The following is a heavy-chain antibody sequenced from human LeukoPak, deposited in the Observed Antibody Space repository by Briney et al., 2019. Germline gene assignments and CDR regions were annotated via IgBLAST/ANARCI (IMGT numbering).Heavy chain of an antibody. CDR1: GGSISSSNYY. Sequence: SETLSLTCTVSGGSISSSNYYWGWIRQPPGKGLEWIGSIYYSGCTYYNPSLKSRVTISVDTSKDQFSLKLSSVTAADTAVYYCARHDSSTWYAFDIWGQGTMVTVSS. V-gene: IGHV4-39*01. CDR2: IYYSGCT. J-gene: IGHJ3*02. D-gene: IGHD6-13*01. CDR3: ARHDSSTWYAFDI.